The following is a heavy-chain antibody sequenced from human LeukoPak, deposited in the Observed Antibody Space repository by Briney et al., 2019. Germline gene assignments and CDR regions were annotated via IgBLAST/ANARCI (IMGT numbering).Heavy chain of an antibody. D-gene: IGHD3-10*01. J-gene: IGHJ4*02. V-gene: IGHV3-7*04. CDR3: ARTIWFGELVDF. CDR2: INQDGTET. Sequence: RQAPGXXLEWLANINQDGTETYYVDSVKGRFTISRDNAKNSVFLQLRNLRGEDTARYYCARTIWFGELVDFWGQGALVTVSS.